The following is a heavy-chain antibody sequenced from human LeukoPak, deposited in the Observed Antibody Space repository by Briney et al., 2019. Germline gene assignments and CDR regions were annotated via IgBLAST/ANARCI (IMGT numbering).Heavy chain of an antibody. CDR1: GFTFSSYA. D-gene: IGHD2/OR15-2a*01. CDR2: IKNDGAVK. J-gene: IGHJ6*02. Sequence: GGSLRLPCAASGFTFSSYAMGWVRQAPGKGLEWVANIKNDGAVKNYVDSVKGRFTISRDNAKNTLYLQMNSLRAEDTAVYYCASDSFHAPSPYYYYGMDVWGQGTTVTVSS. CDR3: ASDSFHAPSPYYYYGMDV. V-gene: IGHV3-7*01.